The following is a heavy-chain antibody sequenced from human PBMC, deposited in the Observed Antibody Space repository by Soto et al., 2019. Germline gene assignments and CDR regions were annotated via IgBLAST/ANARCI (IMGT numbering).Heavy chain of an antibody. CDR3: ARHNYGSGSTYFDY. Sequence: PSGTPSLTRTVSCGSISSYYWSWVPAPPGKGLEWIGYIYYSGSTNYNPSLKSRVTISVDTSKNQFSLKLNSMTAADTAVYYCARHNYGSGSTYFDYWGQGTLVTVSS. CDR2: IYYSGST. J-gene: IGHJ4*02. V-gene: IGHV4-59*08. CDR1: CGSISSYY. D-gene: IGHD3-10*01.